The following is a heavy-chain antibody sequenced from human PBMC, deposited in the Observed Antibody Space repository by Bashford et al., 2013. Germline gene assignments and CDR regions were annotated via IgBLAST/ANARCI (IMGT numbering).Heavy chain of an antibody. Sequence: IVWVRQAPGQGLQWMGWISAYNSYTNYAQRLQGRVTMTTDTSTSTAYMELRSLRSDDTAVYYCARGSGYYYDSSGYIDYWGQGTLVTVSS. J-gene: IGHJ4*02. CDR3: ARGSGYYYDSSGYIDY. D-gene: IGHD3-22*01. V-gene: IGHV1-18*01. CDR2: ISAYNSYT.